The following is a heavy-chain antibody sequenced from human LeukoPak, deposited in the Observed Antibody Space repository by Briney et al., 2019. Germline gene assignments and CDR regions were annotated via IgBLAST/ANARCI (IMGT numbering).Heavy chain of an antibody. D-gene: IGHD2-15*01. CDR2: IDHIGRA. V-gene: IGHV4-34*01. CDR1: GTSFNRYY. J-gene: IGHJ5*01. CDR3: AMPGFCTATICSNYFES. Sequence: SETLSLTCAVYGTSFNRYYWSWIRQTPGRGLEWLGEIDHIGRASYNPSLKSRATISVDTSKNQFSLTLRSVTAADMGVYFCAMPGFCTATICSNYFESWGQGTLVTVSS.